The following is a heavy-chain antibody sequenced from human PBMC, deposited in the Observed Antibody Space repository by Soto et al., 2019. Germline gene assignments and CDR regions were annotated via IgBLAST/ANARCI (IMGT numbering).Heavy chain of an antibody. Sequence: ASVKVSCKASGYTFTSYAMHWVRQAPGQRLEWMGWINAGNGNTKYSQKFQGRVTITRNTSISTAYMELSSLRSEDTAVYYCARGRFNHYDILTGYHWFDPWGQGTLVTVSS. D-gene: IGHD3-9*01. J-gene: IGHJ5*02. V-gene: IGHV1-3*01. CDR3: ARGRFNHYDILTGYHWFDP. CDR2: INAGNGNT. CDR1: GYTFTSYA.